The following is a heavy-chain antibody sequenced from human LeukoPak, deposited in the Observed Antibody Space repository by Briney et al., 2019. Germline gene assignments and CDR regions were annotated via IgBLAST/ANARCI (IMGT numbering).Heavy chain of an antibody. CDR2: MTYRGSA. Sequence: SETLSLTCAVYNGFDNLYFMLVRQPPGKGLEWIGEMTYRGSANYNPSLRSRVTISINVSQRQFSLILKSVTAADTATYYCAAYGGNWDFDSWGQGTPVTVSS. CDR3: AAYGGNWDFDS. J-gene: IGHJ4*02. D-gene: IGHD4/OR15-4a*01. V-gene: IGHV4-34*01. CDR1: NGFDNLYF.